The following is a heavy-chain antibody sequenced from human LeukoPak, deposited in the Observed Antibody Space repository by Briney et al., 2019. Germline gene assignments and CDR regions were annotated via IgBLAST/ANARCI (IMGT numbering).Heavy chain of an antibody. D-gene: IGHD6-19*01. CDR2: IYYSGST. Sequence: ASETLSLTCTVSGGSISSSSYYWGWIHQPPGKGLGWIGSIYYSGSTYYNPSLKSRVTISVDRSKNQFSLKLSSVTAADTAVYYCARPNSSGWYYFDYWGQGTLVTVSS. J-gene: IGHJ4*02. V-gene: IGHV4-39*07. CDR3: ARPNSSGWYYFDY. CDR1: GGSISSSSYY.